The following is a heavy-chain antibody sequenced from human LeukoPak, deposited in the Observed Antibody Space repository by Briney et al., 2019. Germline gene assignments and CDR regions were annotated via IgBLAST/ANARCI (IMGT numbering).Heavy chain of an antibody. Sequence: SETLSLTCTVSGGSISSSSYYWGWIRQPPGQGPEWIGYFHNSRTTSYNPSLTGRVTISVDTAMDQISLKLNSVTAADTAVYYCARGHLGLSPWGQGTLVTVSS. CDR2: FHNSRTT. CDR1: GGSISSSSYY. D-gene: IGHD3-10*01. CDR3: ARGHLGLSP. V-gene: IGHV4-61*05. J-gene: IGHJ5*02.